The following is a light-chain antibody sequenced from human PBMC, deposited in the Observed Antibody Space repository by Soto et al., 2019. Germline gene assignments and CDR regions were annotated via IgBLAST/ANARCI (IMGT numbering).Light chain of an antibody. CDR2: DAS. V-gene: IGKV3-11*01. J-gene: IGKJ3*01. CDR3: QQRSNWPPLFT. CDR1: QSVSSY. Sequence: EIVLTQSPATLSLSPGERATLSCMASQSVSSYLAWYQQKPGQAPRLLIYDASNRATGIPARFSGSGSGTDFTLTISSLEHEDFAVYYCQQRSNWPPLFTFGPGTKVDIK.